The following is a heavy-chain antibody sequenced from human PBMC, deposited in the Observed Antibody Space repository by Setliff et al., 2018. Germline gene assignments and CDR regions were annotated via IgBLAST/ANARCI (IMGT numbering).Heavy chain of an antibody. CDR2: IYYSGST. V-gene: IGHV4-61*10. J-gene: IGHJ5*02. CDR3: ARVTNWGLDLRFDP. CDR1: GASINSGTYY. D-gene: IGHD7-27*01. Sequence: SETLSLTCAVSGASINSGTYYWSWIRQPAGKGLEWIGYIYYSGSTNYNPSLKSRVTMSVATFENHFSLKLNSLTAADTAVYYCARVTNWGLDLRFDPWGQGILVTVSS.